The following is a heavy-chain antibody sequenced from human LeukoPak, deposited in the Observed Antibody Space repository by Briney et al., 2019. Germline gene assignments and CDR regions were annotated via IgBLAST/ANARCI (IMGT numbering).Heavy chain of an antibody. Sequence: GGSLRLSCAASGFSFNNYAMNWVRQGPGKGLEWASTISAGGGNTYYADSVKGRFTISRDNSKNTLYLQMNSLRAEDTAVYYCAKSGVPAAIGHFYYYGLDVWGQGTTVTVSS. J-gene: IGHJ6*02. V-gene: IGHV3-23*01. CDR3: AKSGVPAAIGHFYYYGLDV. CDR2: ISAGGGNT. D-gene: IGHD2-2*02. CDR1: GFSFNNYA.